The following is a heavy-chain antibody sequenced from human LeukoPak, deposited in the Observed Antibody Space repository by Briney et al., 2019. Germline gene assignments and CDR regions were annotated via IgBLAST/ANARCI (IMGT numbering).Heavy chain of an antibody. CDR2: IYHSGST. CDR3: ARHGITIFGVVIEFDY. Sequence: NPSETLSLTCTVSGYSISSGYYWGWIRQPPGKGLEGIGSIYHSGSTYYNPSLKSRVTISVDTSKNQFSLKLSSVTAADTAVYYCARHGITIFGVVIEFDYWGQGTLVTVSS. V-gene: IGHV4-38-2*02. CDR1: GYSISSGYY. D-gene: IGHD3-3*01. J-gene: IGHJ4*02.